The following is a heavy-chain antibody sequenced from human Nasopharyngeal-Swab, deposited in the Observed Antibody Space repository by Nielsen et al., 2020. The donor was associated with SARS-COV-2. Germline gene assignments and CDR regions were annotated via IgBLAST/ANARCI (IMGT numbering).Heavy chain of an antibody. V-gene: IGHV3-48*01. J-gene: IGHJ6*03. D-gene: IGHD6-19*01. CDR1: GFTFSSYS. Sequence: GSLRLSCAASGFTFSSYSMNWVRQAPGKGLEWVSYISSSSSTIYYADSVKGRFTISRDNAKNSLYLQMNSLRAEDTAVYYCARVPSIAVAGILLPYYYYYMDVWGKGTTVTVSS. CDR3: ARVPSIAVAGILLPYYYYYMDV. CDR2: ISSSSSTI.